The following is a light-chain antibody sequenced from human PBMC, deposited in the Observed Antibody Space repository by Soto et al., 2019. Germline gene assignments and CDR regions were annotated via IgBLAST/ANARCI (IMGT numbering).Light chain of an antibody. V-gene: IGKV3-15*01. J-gene: IGKJ1*01. Sequence: ENVLTQSPATLSLSPGERATLSCRASQRVSRNLAWYQQKPGQAPRLLIYDASTRATGIPDRFSGSGSETEFTLTISSLQSEDYAIYYCQQYNNWPPWTFGQGTKVDIK. CDR2: DAS. CDR1: QRVSRN. CDR3: QQYNNWPPWT.